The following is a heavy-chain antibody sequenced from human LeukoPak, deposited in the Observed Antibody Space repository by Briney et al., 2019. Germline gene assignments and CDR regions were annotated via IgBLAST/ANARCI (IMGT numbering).Heavy chain of an antibody. Sequence: GGSLRLSCAASGFTFSDYYMAWIRQAPGKGLEWLSYIRSSGTNINYADSVKGRFTISRDNAKNSLFLQVNSLRAEDTAVYYCARVWVGYYSDGSGYYYFDFWGQGTLVTVSS. CDR3: ARVWVGYYSDGSGYYYFDF. V-gene: IGHV3-11*01. CDR1: GFTFSDYY. J-gene: IGHJ4*02. CDR2: IRSSGTNI. D-gene: IGHD3-22*01.